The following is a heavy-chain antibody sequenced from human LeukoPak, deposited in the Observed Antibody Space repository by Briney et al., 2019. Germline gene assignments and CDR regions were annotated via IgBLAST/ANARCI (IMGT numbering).Heavy chain of an antibody. Sequence: GGSLRLSCAASGITFSRYWMTWVRQAPGKGPEWVATIKQDGSEKYYVDSVKGRFTISRDNTKNSLYLQVNTLRAEDPAVYYCARGGQSSSWFWIDWGQGTQVTVSS. V-gene: IGHV3-7*01. D-gene: IGHD6-19*01. CDR3: ARGGQSSSWFWID. J-gene: IGHJ4*02. CDR1: GITFSRYW. CDR2: IKQDGSEK.